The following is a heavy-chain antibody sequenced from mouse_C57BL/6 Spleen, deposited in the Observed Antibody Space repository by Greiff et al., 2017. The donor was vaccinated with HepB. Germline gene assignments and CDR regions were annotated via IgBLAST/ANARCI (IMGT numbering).Heavy chain of an antibody. CDR2: IDPSDSYT. Sequence: VQLQQPGAELVMPGASVKLSCKASGYTFTSYWMHWVKQRPGQGLEWIGEIDPSDSYTNYNQKFKGKSTLTVDKSSSTAYMQLSSLTSEDSAVYYCARDYYGSRPYYYAMDYWGQGTSVTVSS. D-gene: IGHD1-1*01. CDR3: ARDYYGSRPYYYAMDY. J-gene: IGHJ4*01. V-gene: IGHV1-69*01. CDR1: GYTFTSYW.